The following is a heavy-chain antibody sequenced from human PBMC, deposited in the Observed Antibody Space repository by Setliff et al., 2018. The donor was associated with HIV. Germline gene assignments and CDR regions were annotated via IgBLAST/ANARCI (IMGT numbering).Heavy chain of an antibody. V-gene: IGHV4-34*01. J-gene: IGHJ4*02. CDR1: GGSFSGYY. Sequence: SETLSLTCAVYGGSFSGYYWSWIRQPPGKGLEWIGEINHSGSTNYNPSLKSRVTISVDTSKNQFSLKLSSVTAADTAVYYCARGNAYPGIQLVDYWGQGTLVTVTS. D-gene: IGHD5-18*01. CDR3: ARGNAYPGIQLVDY. CDR2: INHSGST.